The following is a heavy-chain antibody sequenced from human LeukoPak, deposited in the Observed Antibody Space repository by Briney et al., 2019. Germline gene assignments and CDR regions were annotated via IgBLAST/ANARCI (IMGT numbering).Heavy chain of an antibody. J-gene: IGHJ4*02. Sequence: GAALKVSCKASGYTFTGYYMHWVRQTPEQGLEWMGWINSNSGGTNYAQKFQGRVPMTRDTSISTAYMELSRLRSDDTAVYYCARSAHLCGFDYWGQGTLVSVSS. V-gene: IGHV1-2*02. CDR3: ARSAHLCGFDY. D-gene: IGHD2-21*01. CDR2: INSNSGGT. CDR1: GYTFTGYY.